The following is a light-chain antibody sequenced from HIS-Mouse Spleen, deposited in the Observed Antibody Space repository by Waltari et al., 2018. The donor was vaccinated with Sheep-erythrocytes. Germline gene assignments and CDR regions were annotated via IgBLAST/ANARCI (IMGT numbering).Light chain of an antibody. J-gene: IGKJ4*01. V-gene: IGKV4-1*01. CDR2: WAS. CDR3: QQYYSTPLT. CDR1: PSVLYSSNNKNY. Sequence: DIMMTQSPDSLAVSLGERATINCKSSPSVLYSSNNKNYLAWYQQKPGQPPKLLIYWASTRESGVPDRFSGSGSGTDSTLTISSLQAEDVAVYYCQQYYSTPLTFGGGTKVEIK.